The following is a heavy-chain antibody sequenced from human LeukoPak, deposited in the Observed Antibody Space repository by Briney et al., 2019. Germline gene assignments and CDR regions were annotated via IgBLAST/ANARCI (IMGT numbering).Heavy chain of an antibody. D-gene: IGHD3-16*02. CDR1: GFTFSSYW. CDR3: RTSWVFDY. Sequence: PGRSLRLSCAASGFTFSSYWMSWVRQAPGKGLEWVANIKQDRSEKYYVDSVKGRFTISRDNAKNSLYYCARVKAYNDYVWGSYRTSWVFDYWGQGTLVTVSS. CDR2: IKQDRSEK. V-gene: IGHV3-7*01. J-gene: IGHJ4*02.